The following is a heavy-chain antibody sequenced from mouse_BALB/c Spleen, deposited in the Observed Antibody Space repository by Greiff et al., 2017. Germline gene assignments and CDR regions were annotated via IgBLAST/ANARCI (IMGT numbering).Heavy chain of an antibody. J-gene: IGHJ4*01. D-gene: IGHD2-14*01. V-gene: IGHV1-87*01. CDR1: GSTFTSYW. Sequence: QVQLQQSGAELARPGASVKLSCKASGSTFTSYWMQWVKQRPGQGLEWIGAIYPGDGDTRYTQKFKGKATLTADKSSSTAYMQLSSLASEDSAVYYGAREGNYAMDYWGQGTSVTVSS. CDR3: AREGNYAMDY. CDR2: IYPGDGDT.